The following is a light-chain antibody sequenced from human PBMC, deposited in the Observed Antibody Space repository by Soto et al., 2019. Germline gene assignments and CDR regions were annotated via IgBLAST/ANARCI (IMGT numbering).Light chain of an antibody. V-gene: IGKV1-9*01. CDR3: QQLNSYPLS. CDR2: AAS. CDR1: QGISSY. Sequence: DIQLTQSPSFLSASVGDRVTITCRASQGISSYLAWYQQKPGKAPKLLIYAASTLQSGVPSRFSGSGSGTEFTLTISSLQTEDFATYYCQQLNSYPLSFGGGTKVEIQ. J-gene: IGKJ4*01.